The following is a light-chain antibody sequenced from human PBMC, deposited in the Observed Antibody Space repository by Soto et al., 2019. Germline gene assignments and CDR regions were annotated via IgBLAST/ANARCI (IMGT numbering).Light chain of an antibody. J-gene: IGLJ1*01. CDR3: SSFAVSNAFV. V-gene: IGLV2-8*01. CDR2: EVN. CDR1: SNNVGGYNY. Sequence: QSVLTQPPSASGSPGQSVTISCTGTSNNVGGYNYVSWYQQHPGKAPKLMIYEVNKRPSGVPDRFSGSKSGNTASLTVSGLQAEDEADYYCSSFAVSNAFVFRTGTKVPVL.